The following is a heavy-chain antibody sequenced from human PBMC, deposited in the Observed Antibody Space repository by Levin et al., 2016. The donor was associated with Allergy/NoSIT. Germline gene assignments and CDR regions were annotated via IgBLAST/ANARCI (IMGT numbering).Heavy chain of an antibody. J-gene: IGHJ4*02. V-gene: IGHV4-39*01. CDR2: IHYSGNT. CDR3: ARHAWQQSTGYYFDS. D-gene: IGHD5/OR15-5a*01. Sequence: WIRQPPGKGLEWIASIHYSGNTYYNPSLKTRVTMSVDTSENQFSLSLTSVTAADTAVYFCARHAWQQSTGYYFDSWGRGTLVTVSS.